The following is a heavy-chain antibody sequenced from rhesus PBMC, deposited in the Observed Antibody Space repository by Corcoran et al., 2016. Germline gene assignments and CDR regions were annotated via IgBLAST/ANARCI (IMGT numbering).Heavy chain of an antibody. D-gene: IGHD5-24*01. Sequence: QVQLQESGPGLVKPSETLSLTCAVSGVSISDNYYWHWILQPPGKGLEWIGNIYGCSGSTYYNPSLKSRVTISKDTSKNQFSLKLSSVTAADTAVYFCAREGTVSYFDHWGQGVLVTVSS. CDR1: GVSISDNYY. V-gene: IGHV4S9*01. CDR3: AREGTVSYFDH. CDR2: IYGCSGST. J-gene: IGHJ4*01.